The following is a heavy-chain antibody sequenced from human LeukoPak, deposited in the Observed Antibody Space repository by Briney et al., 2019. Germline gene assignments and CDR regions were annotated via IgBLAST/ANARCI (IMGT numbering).Heavy chain of an antibody. D-gene: IGHD1-26*01. CDR2: IRSKANSYAT. J-gene: IGHJ4*02. Sequence: PGGSLKLSCAASGLTFSGSAMHWVRQASGKGLEWVGRIRSKANSYATAYAASVKGRFTISRDDSKNTAYLQMNSLKTEDTAVYYCTVNLVGAAYWGQGTLVTVSS. CDR1: GLTFSGSA. CDR3: TVNLVGAAY. V-gene: IGHV3-73*01.